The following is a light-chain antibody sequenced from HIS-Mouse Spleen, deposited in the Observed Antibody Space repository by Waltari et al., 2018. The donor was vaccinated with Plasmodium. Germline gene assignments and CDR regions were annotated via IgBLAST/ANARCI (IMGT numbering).Light chain of an antibody. CDR2: KDS. J-gene: IGLJ3*02. Sequence: SYELTQPPSVSVSPGQTASITCSGDKLGDKYAYWYQQKPGQAPVLVIYKDSERPSGIPERFSGSSSGTTVTLTISGVQAEDEADYYCQSADSSGTPNWVFGGGTKLTVL. CDR1: KLGDKY. CDR3: QSADSSGTPNWV. V-gene: IGLV3-25*03.